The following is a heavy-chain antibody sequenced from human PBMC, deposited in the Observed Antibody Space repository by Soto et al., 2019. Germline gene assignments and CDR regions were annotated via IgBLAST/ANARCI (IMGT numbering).Heavy chain of an antibody. CDR2: IKSKTDGGTT. D-gene: IGHD3-10*01. J-gene: IGHJ4*02. V-gene: IGHV3-15*01. Sequence: EVQLVESGGGLVKPGGSLRLSCAASGFTFSNAWMSWVRQAPGKGLEWVGRIKSKTDGGTTDYAAPVKGRFTISRDDSKNTLYLKMNSLKTEDTAVYYCTTGPGLLWFGDIRGGVDYWGQGTLVTVSS. CDR3: TTGPGLLWFGDIRGGVDY. CDR1: GFTFSNAW.